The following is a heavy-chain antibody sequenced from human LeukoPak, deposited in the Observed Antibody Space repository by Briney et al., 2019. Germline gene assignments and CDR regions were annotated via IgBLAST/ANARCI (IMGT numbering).Heavy chain of an antibody. J-gene: IGHJ4*02. CDR1: GYSFTTYW. D-gene: IGHD3-22*01. CDR3: ALDADYYDTSGYYFDY. CDR2: IYPGDSDT. Sequence: GESLKISCNGSGYSFTTYWIGWVRQMPGKGLEWMGIIYPGDSDTRYSPSFQGQVTMSVDKSISTAYLQWNSLKASDTAMYYCALDADYYDTSGYYFDYWGQGTLVTVSS. V-gene: IGHV5-51*01.